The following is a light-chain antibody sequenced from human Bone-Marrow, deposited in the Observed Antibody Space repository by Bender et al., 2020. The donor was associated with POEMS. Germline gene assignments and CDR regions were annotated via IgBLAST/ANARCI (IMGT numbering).Light chain of an antibody. CDR3: SSYARGYSVV. V-gene: IGLV2-14*03. Sequence: QSALTQPASVSGSPGQSITISCTGSSSDVGGYNYVSWYQHHPGKAPKLMIYDVSHRPSGVSTRFSGSKSGNTASLTISGLQAEDEADYYCSSYARGYSVVFGGGTKVTVL. J-gene: IGLJ2*01. CDR2: DVS. CDR1: SSDVGGYNY.